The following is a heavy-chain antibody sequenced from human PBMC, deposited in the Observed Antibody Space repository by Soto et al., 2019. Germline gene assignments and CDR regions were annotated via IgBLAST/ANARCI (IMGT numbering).Heavy chain of an antibody. CDR1: GLMFSNYA. J-gene: IGHJ6*02. CDR3: GGVATPYYYYYGMDV. D-gene: IGHD2-15*01. CDR2: ISGSGGST. Sequence: EVQLLESGGGLGQPGGSLRLSCEASGLMFSNYAMNWVRRAPGKGLEWVSGISGSGGSTYYADSVRGRFTVSRDNSNNRLYLQMTSLRGEDTGVYDCGGVATPYYYYYGMDVWGQGTTVTVSS. V-gene: IGHV3-23*01.